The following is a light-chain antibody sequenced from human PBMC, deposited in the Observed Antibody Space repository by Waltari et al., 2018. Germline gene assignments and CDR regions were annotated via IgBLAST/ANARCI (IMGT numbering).Light chain of an antibody. CDR2: LGS. CDR1: QRLLHSNGYNY. J-gene: IGKJ4*01. V-gene: IGKV2-28*01. CDR3: MQALQTPLT. Sequence: DIVMIQSPLSLPVTPGEPAFISCRSSQRLLHSNGYNYLDWYLQKPGQSPQLLIYLGSNRASGVPDRFSGSGSGTDFTLKISRVEAEDVGVFYCMQALQTPLTFGGGTKVEIK.